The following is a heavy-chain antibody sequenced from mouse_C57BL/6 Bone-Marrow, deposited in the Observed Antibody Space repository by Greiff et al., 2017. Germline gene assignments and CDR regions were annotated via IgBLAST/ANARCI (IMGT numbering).Heavy chain of an antibody. CDR2: ISDGGSYT. Sequence: EVQVVESGGGLVKPGGSLKLSCAASGFTFSSYAMSWVRQTPEKRLEWVATISDGGSYTYYPDNVKGRFTISRDNANNNLYLQMSHLKSEDTAMYYCARGYYGSSWYFDYWGQGTTLTVSS. V-gene: IGHV5-4*01. CDR1: GFTFSSYA. D-gene: IGHD1-1*01. CDR3: ARGYYGSSWYFDY. J-gene: IGHJ2*01.